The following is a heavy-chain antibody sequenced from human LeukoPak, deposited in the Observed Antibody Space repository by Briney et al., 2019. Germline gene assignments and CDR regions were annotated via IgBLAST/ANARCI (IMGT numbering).Heavy chain of an antibody. Sequence: GGSLRLSCAPSGFTFSHYWMSWVRQAPGKGLEGVANIKEDGSEKYYVDSVKGRFTISRDNAKNSLSLQVNSLRAEDTAVYYCARSRSGYYEDYWGQGTLVTVSS. V-gene: IGHV3-7*01. CDR1: GFTFSHYW. J-gene: IGHJ4*02. CDR3: ARSRSGYYEDY. CDR2: IKEDGSEK. D-gene: IGHD3-22*01.